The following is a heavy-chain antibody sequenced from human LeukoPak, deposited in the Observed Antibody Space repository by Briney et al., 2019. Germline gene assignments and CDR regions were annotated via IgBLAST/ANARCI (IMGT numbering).Heavy chain of an antibody. Sequence: GGSLRLSCAASGFTFTSYAMSWVRQAPGKGLEWVANIREDGTEKFYVDSVKGRFTLSRDNAKNSLYLQMDSLRAEDTAVYYCARFDYYGSGSLFDSWGQGTLVTVSS. J-gene: IGHJ4*02. CDR3: ARFDYYGSGSLFDS. CDR2: IREDGTEK. CDR1: GFTFTSYA. V-gene: IGHV3-7*01. D-gene: IGHD3-10*01.